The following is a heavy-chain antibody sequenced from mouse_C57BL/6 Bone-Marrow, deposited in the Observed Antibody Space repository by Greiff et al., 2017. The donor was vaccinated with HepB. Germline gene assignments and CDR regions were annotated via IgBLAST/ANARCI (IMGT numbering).Heavy chain of an antibody. D-gene: IGHD2-1*01. CDR3: ARHEEDYGNYVAAWFAY. J-gene: IGHJ3*01. CDR1: GYTFTEYT. V-gene: IGHV1-62-2*01. Sequence: VQLVESGAELVKPGASVKLSCKASGYTFTEYTIHWVKQRSGQGLEWIGWFYPGSGSIKYNEKFKDKATLTADKSSSTVYMELSRLTSEDSAVYFCARHEEDYGNYVAAWFAYWGQGTLVTVSA. CDR2: FYPGSGSI.